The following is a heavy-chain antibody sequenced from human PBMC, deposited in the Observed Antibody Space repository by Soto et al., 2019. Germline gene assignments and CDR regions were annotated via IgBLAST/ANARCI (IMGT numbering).Heavy chain of an antibody. V-gene: IGHV1-69*13. J-gene: IGHJ4*02. CDR3: ASLTMTTQTPAFDY. CDR2: VIPIFGTA. D-gene: IGHD1-1*01. Sequence: PVKVSCKASGGNFSSYAISWVRQAPGQGLEWMGGVIPIFGTANYAQKFQGTVTITANESTSTAYMELSSLRSEDTAVYYCASLTMTTQTPAFDYWDQGTLLTVSS. CDR1: GGNFSSYA.